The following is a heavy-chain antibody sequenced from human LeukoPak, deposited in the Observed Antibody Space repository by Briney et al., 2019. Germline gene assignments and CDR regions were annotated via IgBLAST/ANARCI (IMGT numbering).Heavy chain of an antibody. D-gene: IGHD2-15*01. CDR1: GFTFSNAW. CDR3: TTDLDIVVVVAATPFDY. V-gene: IGHV3-15*01. Sequence: GGSLRLSCAASGFTFSNAWMSWVRQAPGKGLEWVGRIKSKTDGGTTDYAAPVKGRFTISRDDSKNTLYLRMNSLKTEDTAVYYCTTDLDIVVVVAATPFDYWGQGTLVTVSS. CDR2: IKSKTDGGTT. J-gene: IGHJ4*02.